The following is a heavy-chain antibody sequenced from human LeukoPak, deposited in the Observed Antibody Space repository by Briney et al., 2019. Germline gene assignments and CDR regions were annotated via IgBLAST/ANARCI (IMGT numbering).Heavy chain of an antibody. D-gene: IGHD2-15*01. CDR1: GDSISRHY. CDR3: ARFILSAAGSHFDS. J-gene: IGHJ4*02. CDR2: MFEGGKT. Sequence: SETLSLTCTVSGDSISRHYWGWIRQSPGKGLEWIGYMFEGGKTSYNPSLKSRVTMSRDTSKNQFSLKTTSVTAADTSVYYCARFILSAAGSHFDSWGQGTLVIVSS. V-gene: IGHV4-59*11.